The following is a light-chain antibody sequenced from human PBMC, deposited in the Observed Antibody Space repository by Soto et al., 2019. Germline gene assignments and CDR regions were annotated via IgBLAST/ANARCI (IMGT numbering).Light chain of an antibody. CDR2: DVT. CDR1: SSDVGAVNY. Sequence: LTQPASVSGSPGQSISISCIGTSSDVGAVNYVSWYQHHPGKAPQLIIYDVTSRPSGVSNRFSASKSGNTASLTISGLQAEDEADYYCSSYTTRNTEVFGSGPKVTVL. J-gene: IGLJ1*01. V-gene: IGLV2-14*03. CDR3: SSYTTRNTEV.